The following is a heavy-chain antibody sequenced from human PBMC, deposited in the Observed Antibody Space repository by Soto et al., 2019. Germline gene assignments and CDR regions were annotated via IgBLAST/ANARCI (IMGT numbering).Heavy chain of an antibody. CDR3: ASSSVLRSGALFHGLDV. Sequence: QVQLQQWGAGLLKPSETLSLTCAVHGGSFTGFYWDWVRQPPGKGLEWIGEINHGGTANYNPSLKSRVSISVDMSKSQFSLKLTSVTAEDTALYFCASSSVLRSGALFHGLDVWGQGTTVTVSS. V-gene: IGHV4-34*01. D-gene: IGHD3-10*01. J-gene: IGHJ6*02. CDR1: GGSFTGFY. CDR2: INHGGTA.